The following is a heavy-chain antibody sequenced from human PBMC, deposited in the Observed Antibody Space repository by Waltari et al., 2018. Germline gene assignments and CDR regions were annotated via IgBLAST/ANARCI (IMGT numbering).Heavy chain of an antibody. Sequence: QVQLQPWGAGLLKPSETLSLTCAVYGGSFSGYYWSWIRQPPGKGREWFGENNHRGSTYDDPSRKSIVTISVDTAKTQFSLKLSSVTAADTAVYYCARGMTRLPWDGYNYAFDYWGQGTLVTVSS. J-gene: IGHJ4*02. D-gene: IGHD5-18*01. V-gene: IGHV4-34*01. CDR1: GGSFSGYY. CDR2: NNHRGST. CDR3: ARGMTRLPWDGYNYAFDY.